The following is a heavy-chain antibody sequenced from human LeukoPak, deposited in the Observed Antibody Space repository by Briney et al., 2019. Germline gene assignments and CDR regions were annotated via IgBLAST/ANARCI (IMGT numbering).Heavy chain of an antibody. CDR2: IYHSGST. J-gene: IGHJ6*02. Sequence: PSETLSLTCAVSGGSISSGGYSWSWIRQPPGKGLEWIGYIYHSGSTYYNPSLKSRVTISVDRSKNQFSLKLSSVTAAGTAVYYCARRGVVVTAMSLWYYYGMDVWGQGTTVTVSS. CDR1: GGSISSGGYS. CDR3: ARRGVVVTAMSLWYYYGMDV. D-gene: IGHD2-21*02. V-gene: IGHV4-30-2*01.